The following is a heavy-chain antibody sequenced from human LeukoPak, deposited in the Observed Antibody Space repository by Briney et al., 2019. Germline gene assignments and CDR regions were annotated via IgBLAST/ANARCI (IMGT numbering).Heavy chain of an antibody. CDR2: ISSSGSTI. D-gene: IGHD5-18*01. CDR1: GLTFSSYE. Sequence: GGSLRLSCAASGLTFSSYEMNWVRQAPGRGLEWVSYISSSGSTIYYADSVKGRFTISRDNAKNSLYLQMNSLRAEDTAVYYCARVSGYSYGYRSLVDFWGQGTVVTVSS. J-gene: IGHJ4*02. CDR3: ARVSGYSYGYRSLVDF. V-gene: IGHV3-48*03.